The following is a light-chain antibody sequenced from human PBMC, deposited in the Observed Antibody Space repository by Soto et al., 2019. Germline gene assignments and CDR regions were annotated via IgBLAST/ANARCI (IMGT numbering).Light chain of an antibody. CDR1: SSDVGGYKY. J-gene: IGLJ7*01. CDR2: EVS. Sequence: QSALTQPASVSGSPGQSITISCTGTSSDVGGYKYVSWYQQHPAKAPKLMIYEVSNRPSGVSNRFSGSKSGNTASLTISGLQTEDEADYYCQSYDSSLSGSVFGGGTQLTVL. V-gene: IGLV2-14*01. CDR3: QSYDSSLSGSV.